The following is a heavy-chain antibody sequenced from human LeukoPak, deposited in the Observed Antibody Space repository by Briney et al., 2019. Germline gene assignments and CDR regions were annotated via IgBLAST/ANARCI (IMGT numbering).Heavy chain of an antibody. V-gene: IGHV4-59*10. CDR1: GGSFSGYY. Sequence: SETLSLTCVVYGGSFSGYYWSWIRQPAGKGLEWIGRIYTSGSTNYNPSLKSRVTISVDTSKNQFSLKLSSVTAADTAVYYCARAGYGDSDFDYWGQGTLVTVSS. CDR3: ARAGYGDSDFDY. J-gene: IGHJ4*02. CDR2: IYTSGST. D-gene: IGHD4-17*01.